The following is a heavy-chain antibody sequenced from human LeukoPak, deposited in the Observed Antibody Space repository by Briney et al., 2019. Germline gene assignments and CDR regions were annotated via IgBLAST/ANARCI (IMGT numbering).Heavy chain of an antibody. J-gene: IGHJ4*02. D-gene: IGHD2-15*01. CDR1: GFSFSNFA. CDR3: ARDVARYYFDY. CDR2: ISGSGDDT. Sequence: GGSLRLSCAASGFSFSNFAMTWVRQAPGKGLEWVSTISGSGDDTHYADSVKGRFTISRDNSKNTLYLQMNSLRAEDTAVYYCARDVARYYFDYWGQGTLVTVSS. V-gene: IGHV3-23*01.